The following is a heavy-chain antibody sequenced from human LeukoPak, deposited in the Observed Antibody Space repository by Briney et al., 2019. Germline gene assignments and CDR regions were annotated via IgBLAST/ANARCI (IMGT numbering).Heavy chain of an antibody. D-gene: IGHD2-21*02. Sequence: KTSETLSLTCAVSGGSISSGGYSWSWIRQPPGKGLEWIGYIYHSGSTYYNPSLKSRVTISVDRSKNQFSLKLSSVTAADTAVYYCARAAVTSIDYWGQETLVTVSS. CDR1: GGSISSGGYS. V-gene: IGHV4-30-2*01. CDR3: ARAAVTSIDY. CDR2: IYHSGST. J-gene: IGHJ4*02.